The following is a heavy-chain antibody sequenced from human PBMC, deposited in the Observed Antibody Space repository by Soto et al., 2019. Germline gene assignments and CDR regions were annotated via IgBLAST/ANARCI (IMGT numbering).Heavy chain of an antibody. J-gene: IGHJ3*02. Sequence: QVQLQQWGAGLLKPSETLSLSCAVYGGFVSSGNYYWSWIRQPPGKGLEWIGEMSHSGGTHFNPSLNSRVTISGDTSKKQFSLKMSSVTAADTALYYCARVERGTATTVVDAFDIWGPGTMVTVSS. CDR2: MSHSGGT. CDR3: ARVERGTATTVVDAFDI. D-gene: IGHD1-1*01. V-gene: IGHV4-34*01. CDR1: GGFVSSGNYY.